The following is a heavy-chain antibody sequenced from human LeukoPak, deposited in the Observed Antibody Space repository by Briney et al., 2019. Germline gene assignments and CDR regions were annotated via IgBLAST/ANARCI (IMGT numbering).Heavy chain of an antibody. D-gene: IGHD1-14*01. Sequence: GGSLRLSCAASGFTFSSYGMHWVRQAPGKGLEWVAVISYDGSNKYYADSVMGRFTISRDDSKNTLYLQMNSLRPEDTAVYYCARDLSFPIRMRLDYWGQGTLVIVSS. CDR3: ARDLSFPIRMRLDY. V-gene: IGHV3-30*03. CDR1: GFTFSSYG. J-gene: IGHJ4*02. CDR2: ISYDGSNK.